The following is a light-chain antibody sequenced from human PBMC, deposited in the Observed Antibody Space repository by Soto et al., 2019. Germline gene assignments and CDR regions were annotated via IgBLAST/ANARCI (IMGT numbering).Light chain of an antibody. CDR1: HGVTPAY. Sequence: IVFTQSPGTLALSPGERASLSCRAIHGVTPAYLAWYQHKPGQAPRLLIYGASNRATGIPDRFSGSGSGTDFTLTISRLEPEDFAVYSCQQYGGSPLFTFGPGTKVDIK. CDR3: QQYGGSPLFT. CDR2: GAS. J-gene: IGKJ3*01. V-gene: IGKV3-20*01.